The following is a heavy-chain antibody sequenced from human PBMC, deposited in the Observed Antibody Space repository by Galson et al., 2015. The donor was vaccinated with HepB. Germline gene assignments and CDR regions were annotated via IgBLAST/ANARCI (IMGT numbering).Heavy chain of an antibody. Sequence: PALVKPTQTLTLTCTFSGFSLSTSGMCVSWIRQPPGKALEWLARIDWDDDKYYSTSLKTRLTISKDTSKNQVVLTMTNMDPVDTATYYCARMPPDSSGYSNWFDPWGQGTLVTVSS. CDR2: IDWDDDK. CDR1: GFSLSTSGMC. V-gene: IGHV2-70*11. CDR3: ARMPPDSSGYSNWFDP. D-gene: IGHD3-22*01. J-gene: IGHJ5*02.